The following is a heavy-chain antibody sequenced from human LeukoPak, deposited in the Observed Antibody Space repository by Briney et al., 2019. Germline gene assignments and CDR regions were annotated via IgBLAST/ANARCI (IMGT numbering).Heavy chain of an antibody. D-gene: IGHD3-16*02. CDR1: GFTFSSYS. CDR2: TSSSSSYI. CDR3: ARDLYYDYVWGSYRSYYFDY. J-gene: IGHJ4*02. Sequence: PGGSLRLSCAASGFTFSSYSMNWVRQAPGKGLEWVSSTSSSSSYIYYADSVKGRFTISRDNAKNSLYLQMNSLRAEDTAVYYCARDLYYDYVWGSYRSYYFDYWGQGTLVTVSS. V-gene: IGHV3-21*01.